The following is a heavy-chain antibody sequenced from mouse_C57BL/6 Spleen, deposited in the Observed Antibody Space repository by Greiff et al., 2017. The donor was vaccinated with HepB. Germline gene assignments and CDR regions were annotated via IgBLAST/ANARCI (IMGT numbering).Heavy chain of an antibody. Sequence: QVQLQQSGAELVRPGTSVKVSCKASGYAFTNYLIEWVKQRPGQGLEWIGVINPGSGGTNYNEKFKGKATLTAVKSSSTAYMQLSSLTSEDSAVYFCARSIYDGYYGYWGQGTTLTVSP. V-gene: IGHV1-54*01. CDR3: ARSIYDGYYGY. CDR1: GYAFTNYL. D-gene: IGHD2-3*01. CDR2: INPGSGGT. J-gene: IGHJ2*01.